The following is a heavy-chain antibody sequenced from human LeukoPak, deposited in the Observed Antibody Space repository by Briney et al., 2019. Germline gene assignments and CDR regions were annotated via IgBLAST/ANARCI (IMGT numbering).Heavy chain of an antibody. CDR2: IYYSGST. J-gene: IGHJ4*02. V-gene: IGHV4-39*01. D-gene: IGHD4-17*01. Sequence: PSETLSLTCTVSGGSISSSSYYWGWIRQPPGKGLEWIGSIYYSGSTYYNPSLKSRVTISVDTSKNQFSLKLSSVTAADTAVYYCARGTTVTDFDYWGQGTLVTVSS. CDR1: GGSISSSSYY. CDR3: ARGTTVTDFDY.